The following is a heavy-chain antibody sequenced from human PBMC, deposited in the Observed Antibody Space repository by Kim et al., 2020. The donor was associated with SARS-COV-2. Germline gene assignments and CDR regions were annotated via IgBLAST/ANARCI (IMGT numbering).Heavy chain of an antibody. Sequence: LKGRFTISVETSKNQFSLKLSSVTAADTAVYYCARPLRYFDAAYYYGMDVWGQGTTVTVSS. CDR3: ARPLRYFDAAYYYGMDV. D-gene: IGHD3-9*01. V-gene: IGHV4-39*01. J-gene: IGHJ6*02.